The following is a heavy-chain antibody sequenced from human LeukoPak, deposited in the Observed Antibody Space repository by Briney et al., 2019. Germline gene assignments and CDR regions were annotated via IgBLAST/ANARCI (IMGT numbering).Heavy chain of an antibody. CDR2: INPSGGST. D-gene: IGHD3-10*01. V-gene: IGHV1-46*03. CDR3: ARDRSYGSGSYYYYMDV. Sequence: ASVKVSCKASGYTFTSYYMHWVRQAPGQGLEWMGIINPSGGSTSYAQKFQGRVTMTRDTSTSTAYMELSSLRSEDAAVYYRARDRSYGSGSYYYYMDVWGKGTTVTVSS. CDR1: GYTFTSYY. J-gene: IGHJ6*03.